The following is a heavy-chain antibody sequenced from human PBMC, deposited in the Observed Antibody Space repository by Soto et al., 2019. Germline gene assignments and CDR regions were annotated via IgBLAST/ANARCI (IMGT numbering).Heavy chain of an antibody. CDR2: ISDTGNNI. CDR3: ARANHHTYYAMDV. Sequence: PGGSLRLSCAASGFTFRDYYMSWVRQAPGKGLEWVSYISDTGNNIYYADSVQGRFTISRDNAKNSLYLQMRSLRAEDTAVYYCARANHHTYYAMDVWGQGTKVTGSS. J-gene: IGHJ6*02. CDR1: GFTFRDYY. V-gene: IGHV3-11*01.